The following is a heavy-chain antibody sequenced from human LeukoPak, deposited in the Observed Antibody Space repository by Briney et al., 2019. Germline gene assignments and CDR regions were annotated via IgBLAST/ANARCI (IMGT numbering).Heavy chain of an antibody. CDR3: ARGRLEYSSSWYNYYYGMDV. D-gene: IGHD6-13*01. V-gene: IGHV1-8*01. CDR1: GYTFTSYD. Sequence: GASEKVSCKASGYTFTSYDINWVRQATGQGLEWMGWMNPNSGNTGYAQKFQGRVTMTRNTSISTAYMELSSLRSEDTAVYYCARGRLEYSSSWYNYYYGMDVWGQGTTVTVSS. CDR2: MNPNSGNT. J-gene: IGHJ6*02.